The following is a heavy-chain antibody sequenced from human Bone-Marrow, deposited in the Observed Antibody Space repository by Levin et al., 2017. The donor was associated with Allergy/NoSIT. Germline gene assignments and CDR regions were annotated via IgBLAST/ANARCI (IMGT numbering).Heavy chain of an antibody. CDR2: IYTNGRT. V-gene: IGHV3-53*01. J-gene: IGHJ6*02. D-gene: IGHD2/OR15-2a*01. CDR3: ARTTERNHGYEMDV. Sequence: QAGGSLRLSCAASGLTVSDTYMSWVRQAPGKGLEWVSVIYTNGRTYYADSAKGRLTIIRDNSKNTIDLQMNSLRVEDTAVYCCARTTERNHGYEMDVWGQGTTVTVSS. CDR1: GLTVSDTY.